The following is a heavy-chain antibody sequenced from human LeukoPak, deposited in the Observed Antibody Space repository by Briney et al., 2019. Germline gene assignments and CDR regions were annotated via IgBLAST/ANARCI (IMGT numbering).Heavy chain of an antibody. CDR3: AGLGDDFWSGYRY. V-gene: IGHV3-30-3*01. CDR1: GFTFSSYA. D-gene: IGHD3-3*01. Sequence: GGSLRLSCAASGFTFSSYAMHWVRQAPGKGLEWVAVISYDGSNKYYADSVKGRFTISRDNSKNTLYLQMNSPRAEDTAVYYCAGLGDDFWSGYRYWGQGTLVTVSS. CDR2: ISYDGSNK. J-gene: IGHJ4*02.